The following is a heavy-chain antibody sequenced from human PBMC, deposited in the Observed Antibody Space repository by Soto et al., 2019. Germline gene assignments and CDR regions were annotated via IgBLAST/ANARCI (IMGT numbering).Heavy chain of an antibody. J-gene: IGHJ4*02. CDR2: IKQDGSEQ. V-gene: IGHV3-7*03. CDR3: AREWSPPLAVFDY. Sequence: GSLRLSCAASGFTFGTYWMTWVRQAPGKGLAWVANIKQDGSEQYYVDSVKGRFTISRDNAKNSLYLQMNSLRAEDTAVYYCAREWSPPLAVFDYWGQGALVTVSS. CDR1: GFTFGTYW. D-gene: IGHD1-26*01.